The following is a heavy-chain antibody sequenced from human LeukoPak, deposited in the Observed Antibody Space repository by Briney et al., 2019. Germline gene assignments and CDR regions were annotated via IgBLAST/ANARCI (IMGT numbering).Heavy chain of an antibody. CDR3: ARAKSSGYYYTFAFDY. V-gene: IGHV4-30-2*01. CDR1: GGSISSGGYS. Sequence: PSETLSLTCAVSGGSISSGGYSWSWIRQPPGKGLEWIGYIYHSGSTYYNPSLKSRVTISVDRSKNQFSLKLSSVTAADTAVYYCARAKSSGYYYTFAFDYWGQGTLVTVSS. J-gene: IGHJ4*02. D-gene: IGHD3-22*01. CDR2: IYHSGST.